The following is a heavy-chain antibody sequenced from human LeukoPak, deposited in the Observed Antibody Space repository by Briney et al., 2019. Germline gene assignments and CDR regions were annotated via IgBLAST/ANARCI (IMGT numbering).Heavy chain of an antibody. J-gene: IGHJ4*02. CDR1: GFTFSSYS. CDR2: ISSSSSYI. D-gene: IGHD6-6*01. CDR3: ARDRGGEQLVGAFDY. Sequence: RGSLRLSCAASGFTFSSYSMNWIRQAPGKGLEWVSSISSSSSYIYYADSVKGRFTISRDNAKNSLYLQMNSLRAEDTALYYCARDRGGEQLVGAFDYWGQGTLVTVS. V-gene: IGHV3-21*01.